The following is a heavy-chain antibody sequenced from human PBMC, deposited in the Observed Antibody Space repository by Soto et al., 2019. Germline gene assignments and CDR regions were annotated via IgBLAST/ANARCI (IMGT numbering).Heavy chain of an antibody. CDR3: AKDLHLVTVTTPGFDP. J-gene: IGHJ5*02. V-gene: IGHV3-30*18. Sequence: GGSLRLSCAASGFTFSSYGMHWVRQAPGKGLEWVAVISYDGSNKYYADSVKGRFTISRDNSKNTLYLQMNSLRAEDTAVYYCAKDLHLVTVTTPGFDPWGQGTLVTVSS. CDR2: ISYDGSNK. D-gene: IGHD4-4*01. CDR1: GFTFSSYG.